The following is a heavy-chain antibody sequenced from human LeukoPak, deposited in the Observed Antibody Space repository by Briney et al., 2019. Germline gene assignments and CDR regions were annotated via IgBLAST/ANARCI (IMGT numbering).Heavy chain of an antibody. J-gene: IGHJ6*03. CDR1: GFTFRSFA. D-gene: IGHD2-21*01. CDR2: ISSRGHTN. Sequence: PGGSLRLSCAASGFTFRSFAMSWVRQALGKGLECVSGISSRGHTNLYADSVKGRFTISRDNSKTTLYMQMNSLRAEDTAIYYCAKKEGDTYFSWYMDVWGKGTTVTVSS. V-gene: IGHV3-23*01. CDR3: AKKEGDTYFSWYMDV.